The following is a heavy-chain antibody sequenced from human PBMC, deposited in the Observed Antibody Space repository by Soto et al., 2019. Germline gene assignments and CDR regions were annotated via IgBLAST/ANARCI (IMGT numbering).Heavy chain of an antibody. CDR1: GFTFSDYY. D-gene: IGHD5-18*01. CDR3: ARERYSYGPYYFDY. V-gene: IGHV3-11*01. CDR2: ITSSGSTT. J-gene: IGHJ4*02. Sequence: XVSLLLSCAASGFTFSDYYMSWIRQAPGKGLEWVSSITSSGSTTYYTDSVKGRFTISRDNAKNSLYLQMNSLRAEDTAVYYCARERYSYGPYYFDYWGQGTLVTVSS.